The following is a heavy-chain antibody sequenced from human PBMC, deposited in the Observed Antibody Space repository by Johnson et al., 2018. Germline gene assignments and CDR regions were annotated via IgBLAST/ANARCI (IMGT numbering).Heavy chain of an antibody. CDR3: TRSTFFSYFDY. CDR1: GFTFSGSA. Sequence: EVQLVESGGGLVQPGGSLKLSCAASGFTFSGSAMHWVRQASGKGLEWVGRIRSKANSYATAYAASVKGRFTIPRDDSKNTAYLQMNSLKTGDTAVYYCTRSTFFSYFDYWGQGTLVTVSS. V-gene: IGHV3-73*02. D-gene: IGHD2/OR15-2a*01. J-gene: IGHJ4*02. CDR2: IRSKANSYAT.